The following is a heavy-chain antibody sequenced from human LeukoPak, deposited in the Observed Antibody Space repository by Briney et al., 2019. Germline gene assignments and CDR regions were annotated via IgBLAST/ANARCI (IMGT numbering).Heavy chain of an antibody. CDR1: GFTFSSYS. CDR2: INHSGST. J-gene: IGHJ4*02. Sequence: AGGSLRLSCAASGFTFSSYSMNWVRQAPGKGLEWIGEINHSGSTNYNPSLKSRVTISVDTSKNQFSLKLSSVTAADTAVYYCARKAPYYYGSGSWVYWGQGTLVTVSS. D-gene: IGHD3-10*01. CDR3: ARKAPYYYGSGSWVY. V-gene: IGHV4-34*01.